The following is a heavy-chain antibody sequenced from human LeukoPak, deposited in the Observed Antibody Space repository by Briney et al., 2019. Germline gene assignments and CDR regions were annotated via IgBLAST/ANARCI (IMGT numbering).Heavy chain of an antibody. D-gene: IGHD3-22*01. Sequence: GGSLRLSCAASGLTFNIYAMTWVRQAPGKGLEWVSVISGSGYTTMYADSVRGRFTISRDNSKNTLYLQMNSLRAEDTAVYYCARQFRYDSSGYALDYWGQGTLVTVSS. J-gene: IGHJ4*02. CDR2: ISGSGYTT. CDR1: GLTFNIYA. V-gene: IGHV3-23*01. CDR3: ARQFRYDSSGYALDY.